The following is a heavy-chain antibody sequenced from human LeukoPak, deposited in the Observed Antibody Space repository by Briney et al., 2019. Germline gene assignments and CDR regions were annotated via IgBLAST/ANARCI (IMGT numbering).Heavy chain of an antibody. Sequence: GGSLRLSCAASGFTFSSYAMSWVRQAPGKGLEWVAVVGHGGREKHLADSVQGRFTISRDDSNNKVDLQMNNLRPEDTALYYCASNGYCSGGSCYSGDYWGQGTLVTVSS. CDR2: VGHGGREK. J-gene: IGHJ4*02. CDR3: ASNGYCSGGSCYSGDY. D-gene: IGHD2-15*01. CDR1: GFTFSSYA. V-gene: IGHV3-30*04.